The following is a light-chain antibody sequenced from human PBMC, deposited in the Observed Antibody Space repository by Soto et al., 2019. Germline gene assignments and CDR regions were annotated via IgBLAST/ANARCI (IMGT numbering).Light chain of an antibody. CDR2: KAS. V-gene: IGKV1-5*03. Sequence: DIQMTQSPSTLSASVGARVTITCRASQSISNWLAWYQQKAGKAPKLLIYKASSLESGVPSRFSGSGSGTEFTLTISSLQPDDFATYYCQRYNSFSWAFGQGTKLEIK. J-gene: IGKJ2*01. CDR1: QSISNW. CDR3: QRYNSFSWA.